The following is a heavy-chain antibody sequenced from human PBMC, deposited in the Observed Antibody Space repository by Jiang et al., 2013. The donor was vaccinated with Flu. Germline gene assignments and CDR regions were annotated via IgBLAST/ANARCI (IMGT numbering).Heavy chain of an antibody. CDR3: VRVRFQLLTTMDV. V-gene: IGHV3-23*01. J-gene: IGHJ6*03. CDR2: LVEVVVA. D-gene: IGHD2-2*01. Sequence: MSWVRQAPGKGLDGSQPLVEVVVAHSTQIPEGRFSISRDNSKNTVNLQMDSLRGEDTAVYYCVRVRFQLLTTMDVWGTGTTVAVSS.